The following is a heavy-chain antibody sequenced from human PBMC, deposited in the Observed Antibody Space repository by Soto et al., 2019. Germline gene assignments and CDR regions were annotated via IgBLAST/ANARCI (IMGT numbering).Heavy chain of an antibody. CDR3: AKDAPVLRYFDWLLLDAFDI. CDR1: GFTFSSYA. Sequence: EVQLLESGGGLVQPGGSLRLSCAASGFTFSSYAMSWVRQAPGKGLEWVSAISGSGGSTYYADSVKGRFTISRDNSKNTLYLQMSSLRAEDTAVYYCAKDAPVLRYFDWLLLDAFDIWGQGTMVTVSS. D-gene: IGHD3-9*01. CDR2: ISGSGGST. V-gene: IGHV3-23*01. J-gene: IGHJ3*02.